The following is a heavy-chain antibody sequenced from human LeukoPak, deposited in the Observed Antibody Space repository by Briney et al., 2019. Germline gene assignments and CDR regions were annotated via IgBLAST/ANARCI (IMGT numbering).Heavy chain of an antibody. CDR3: ARVRGDYVVDY. D-gene: IGHD4-17*01. CDR1: GFTFSNYA. J-gene: IGHJ4*02. Sequence: GGSLRLSCAASGFTFSNYALHWVRQAPGKGLEHVSLISSNGGSTYYVNSVKGRFTISRDNSKNTLYLHMGSLRAEDMAVYYCARVRGDYVVDYWGQGTLVTVSS. CDR2: ISSNGGST. V-gene: IGHV3-64*01.